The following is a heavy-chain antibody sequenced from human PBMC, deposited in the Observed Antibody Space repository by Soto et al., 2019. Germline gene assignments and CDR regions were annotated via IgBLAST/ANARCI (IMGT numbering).Heavy chain of an antibody. CDR3: ARGGLYYGSGSYYNFFDY. CDR2: IYYSGST. CDR1: GGSVSSGSYY. V-gene: IGHV4-61*01. J-gene: IGHJ4*02. D-gene: IGHD3-10*01. Sequence: QVQLQESGPGLVKPSETLSLTCTVSGGSVSSGSYYWSWIRQPPGKGLEWIGYIYYSGSTNYNPSLKSRVPISVDTSKNQFSLKLSSVTAADTAVYYCARGGLYYGSGSYYNFFDYWGQGTLVTVSS.